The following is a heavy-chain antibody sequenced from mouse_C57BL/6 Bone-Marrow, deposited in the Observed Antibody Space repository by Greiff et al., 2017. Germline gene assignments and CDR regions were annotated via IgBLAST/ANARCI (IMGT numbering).Heavy chain of an antibody. CDR1: GYTFTSYG. D-gene: IGHD1-1*01. CDR3: ARAPQFYYGSSSFAY. CDR2: IYIGNGYT. V-gene: IGHV1-58*01. Sequence: EVQLQQSGAELVRPGSSVKMSCKTSGYTFTSYGINWVKQRPGQGLEWIGYIYIGNGYTEYNEKFKGKATLTSDTSSSTAYMQRSSLTSEDSAIYFCARAPQFYYGSSSFAYWGQGTLVTVSA. J-gene: IGHJ3*01.